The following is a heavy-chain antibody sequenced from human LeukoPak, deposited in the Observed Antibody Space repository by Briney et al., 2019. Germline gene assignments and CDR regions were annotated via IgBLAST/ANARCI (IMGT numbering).Heavy chain of an antibody. CDR2: ISGSGGTT. CDR3: AKPGYSSSWTHFDY. CDR1: GFTFSSYA. V-gene: IGHV3-23*01. J-gene: IGHJ4*02. D-gene: IGHD6-13*01. Sequence: GSLRLSCAASGFTFSSYAMNWVRQAPGKGLEWVSAISGSGGTTYYADSVKGRFTISRDNSRNTLYLQMNSLRAEDTAVYYCAKPGYSSSWTHFDYRGQGGLVTV.